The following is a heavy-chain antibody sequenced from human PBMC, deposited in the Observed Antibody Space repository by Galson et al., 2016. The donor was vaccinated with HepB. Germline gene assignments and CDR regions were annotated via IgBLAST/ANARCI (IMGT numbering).Heavy chain of an antibody. CDR1: GFTVSNNH. D-gene: IGHD5-12*01. V-gene: IGHV3-53*01. CDR2: IYGGGGT. Sequence: SLRLSCAASGFTVSNNHIFWVRQAPGKGLEWVSLIYGGGGTYYADSVKGRFTMYRDNSKNIVYLQMHSLRAEDTAAYYCHGAGGFSSWGQGTLVTVSS. J-gene: IGHJ5*02. CDR3: HGAGGFSS.